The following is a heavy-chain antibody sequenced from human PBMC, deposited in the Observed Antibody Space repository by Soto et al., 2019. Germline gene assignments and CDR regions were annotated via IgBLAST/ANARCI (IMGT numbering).Heavy chain of an antibody. D-gene: IGHD2-2*01. J-gene: IGHJ6*02. V-gene: IGHV3-48*03. Sequence: LRLPRATSGFSISSYEMNWIRQAAGTGLDPVSYISSSGSTIYYADSVKGRFTISRDNAKNSLYLQMNSLRAEDTAVYYCARDQYCSSASCSSDDYYYYGMDVWGQGKTVKVS. CDR2: ISSSGSTI. CDR3: ARDQYCSSASCSSDDYYYYGMDV. CDR1: GFSISSYE.